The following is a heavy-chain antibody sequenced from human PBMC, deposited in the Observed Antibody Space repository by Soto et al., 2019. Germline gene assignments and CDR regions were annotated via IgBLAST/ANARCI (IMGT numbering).Heavy chain of an antibody. CDR3: ARGSSGYDYYYYYGMDV. V-gene: IGHV3-66*01. Sequence: GGSLRLSCAASGFTVSSNYMSWVRQAPGKGLEWVSVIYSGGSTYYADSVKGRFTISRDNSKNTLYLQMNSLRAEDTAVYYCARGSSGYDYYYYYGMDVWGQGTTVTVSS. CDR1: GFTVSSNY. J-gene: IGHJ6*02. D-gene: IGHD5-12*01. CDR2: IYSGGST.